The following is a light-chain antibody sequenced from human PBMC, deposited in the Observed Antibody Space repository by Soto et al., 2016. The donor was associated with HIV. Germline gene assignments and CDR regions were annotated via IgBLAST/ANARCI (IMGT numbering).Light chain of an antibody. Sequence: SYELTQPPSVSVAPGETATLTCGGTNIGSKTVHWYQQKPGQAPMMVIYDDAERPSGIPERFSGSNSKNTATLTISRVEAGDEADYYCQVWDSGGDNYVFGPGTKVTVL. CDR2: DDA. CDR1: NIGSKT. V-gene: IGLV3-21*04. J-gene: IGLJ1*01. CDR3: QVWDSGGDNYV.